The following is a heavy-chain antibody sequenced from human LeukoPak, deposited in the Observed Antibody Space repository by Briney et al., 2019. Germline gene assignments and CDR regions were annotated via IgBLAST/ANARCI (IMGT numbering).Heavy chain of an antibody. Sequence: PGGSLRLSCAASGFTFSRYSMNWVRQAPGKGLEWVSFIRFDGSNTYHADSVKGRFTISRDNSKNTLYLQMNSLTSADTAVYYCAKVKTDILIPDSWGQGTLVTVSS. D-gene: IGHD2-21*02. CDR2: IRFDGSNT. J-gene: IGHJ4*02. CDR1: GFTFSRYS. CDR3: AKVKTDILIPDS. V-gene: IGHV3-30*02.